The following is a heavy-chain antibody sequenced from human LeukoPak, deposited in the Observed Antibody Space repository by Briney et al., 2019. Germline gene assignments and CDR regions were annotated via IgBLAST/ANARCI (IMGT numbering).Heavy chain of an antibody. CDR1: GGSISSSSYY. D-gene: IGHD3-10*01. V-gene: IGHV4-39*02. CDR3: ARRVRGVNDAFDI. CDR2: IYYSGST. Sequence: SETLSLICTVSGGSISSSSYYWGWIRQPPGKGLEWIGSIYYSGSTYYNPSLKSRVTISVDTSKNHFSLKLSSVTAADTAVYYCARRVRGVNDAFDIWGQGTMVTVSS. J-gene: IGHJ3*02.